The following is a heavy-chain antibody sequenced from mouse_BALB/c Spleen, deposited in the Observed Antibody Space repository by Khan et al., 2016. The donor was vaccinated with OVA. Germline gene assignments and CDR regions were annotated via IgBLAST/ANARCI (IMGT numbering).Heavy chain of an antibody. V-gene: IGHV3-2*02. D-gene: IGHD2-3*01. Sequence: EVQLQESGPGLVKPSQSLSLTCTVTGYSITSDYAWNWIRQFPGNKLEWMGYISYSGSTNYNPALKSRISITRDTSKNPFFLQLNSVKTEDTATYYCARDGSRYNYAMDYWGQGTSVTVSS. J-gene: IGHJ4*01. CDR2: ISYSGST. CDR3: ARDGSRYNYAMDY. CDR1: GYSITSDYA.